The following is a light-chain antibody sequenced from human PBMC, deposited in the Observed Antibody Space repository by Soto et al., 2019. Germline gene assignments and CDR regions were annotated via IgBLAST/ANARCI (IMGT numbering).Light chain of an antibody. V-gene: IGKV1-9*01. J-gene: IGKJ5*01. CDR1: QGISSY. Sequence: DSQLTQSPSFLSASVGDRVTITCRASQGISSYLAWYQQKPGKAPNLLIHTASTLQSGVPSRFSGSGSGTEFTLTISSLQPEDFATYYCQQRNSYPNYFGQGTRLEIK. CDR3: QQRNSYPNY. CDR2: TAS.